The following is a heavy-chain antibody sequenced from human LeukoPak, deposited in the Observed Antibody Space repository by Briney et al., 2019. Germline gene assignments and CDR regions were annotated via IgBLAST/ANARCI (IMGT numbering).Heavy chain of an antibody. CDR3: ASRGNYDILTGYSNSYYYYMDV. D-gene: IGHD3-9*01. V-gene: IGHV4-34*01. J-gene: IGHJ6*03. Sequence: PSETLSLTCAVYGGSFSGYYWSWIRQPPGKGLEWIGEINHSGSTNYNPSLKRRVAISVDTSKNQFSLKLSSVTAADTAVYYCASRGNYDILTGYSNSYYYYMDVWGKGTTVTISS. CDR1: GGSFSGYY. CDR2: INHSGST.